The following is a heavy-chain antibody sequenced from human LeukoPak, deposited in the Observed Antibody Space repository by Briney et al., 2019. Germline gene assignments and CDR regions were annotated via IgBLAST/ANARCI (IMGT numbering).Heavy chain of an antibody. J-gene: IGHJ3*02. V-gene: IGHV3-53*01. CDR3: ARDPDGRSGLDAFET. Sequence: GGSLRLSCAASGFSVSNNYMNWVRQASGKGLEWVSVMHSDGRTFYADSVKGRFTISRDKSKNMFYLQMDSLRAEDTAVYYCARDPDGRSGLDAFETWGQGTKVTVSS. D-gene: IGHD6-19*01. CDR2: MHSDGRT. CDR1: GFSVSNNY.